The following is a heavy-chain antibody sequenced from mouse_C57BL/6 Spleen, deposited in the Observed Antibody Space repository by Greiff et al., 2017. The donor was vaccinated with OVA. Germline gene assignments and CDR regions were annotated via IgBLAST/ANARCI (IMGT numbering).Heavy chain of an antibody. CDR2: IWSGGST. Sequence: VQLQQSGPGLVQPSQSLSITCTVSGFSLTSYGVHWVRQSPGKGLEWLGVIWSGGSTDYNAAFISRLSISKDNSKSQVFFKMNSLQADDTAIYYCARKAYYYGSSYVDAMDYWGQGTSVTVSS. CDR1: GFSLTSYG. V-gene: IGHV2-2*01. CDR3: ARKAYYYGSSYVDAMDY. J-gene: IGHJ4*01. D-gene: IGHD1-1*01.